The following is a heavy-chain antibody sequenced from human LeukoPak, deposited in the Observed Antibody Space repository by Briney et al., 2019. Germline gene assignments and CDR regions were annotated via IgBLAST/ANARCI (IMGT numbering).Heavy chain of an antibody. CDR1: GYTVTSYY. J-gene: IGHJ4*02. D-gene: IGHD3-3*01. V-gene: IGHV1-46*01. CDR2: INPSGGST. Sequence: ASVKVSCKASGYTVTSYYMHWVRQAPGQGLEWMGIINPSGGSTSYAQKFQGRVTMTRDTSTSTVYMELSSLRSEDTAVYYCARGTSVVLRFLEWLSTSGAFDYWGQGTLVTVSS. CDR3: ARGTSVVLRFLEWLSTSGAFDY.